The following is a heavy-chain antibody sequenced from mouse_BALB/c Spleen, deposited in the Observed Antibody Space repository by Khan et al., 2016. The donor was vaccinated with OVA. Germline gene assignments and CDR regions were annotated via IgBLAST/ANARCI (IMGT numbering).Heavy chain of an antibody. CDR2: LNSDGYYT. CDR1: GFTFSAYG. Sequence: EVELVESGGDLVRPGGSLKLSCAASGFTFSAYGMSWVRQSPDKRLEWVATLNSDGYYTYYSDSLTGRFIISSDNAKNTLYLQMRSLKSEDTAMYYCASHLTGSFAYWGQGTMVTVSA. CDR3: ASHLTGSFAY. J-gene: IGHJ3*01. D-gene: IGHD4-1*01. V-gene: IGHV5-6*01.